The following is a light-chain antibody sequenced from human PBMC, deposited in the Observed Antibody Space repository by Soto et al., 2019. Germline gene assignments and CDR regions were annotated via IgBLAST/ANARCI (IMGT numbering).Light chain of an antibody. CDR2: AAS. V-gene: IGKV1-9*01. J-gene: IGKJ2*01. CDR3: QQLSYYPRT. Sequence: IQMTQSPSSLSAAVGDRVTITCRASQGVSSYLVWYQQKPGRAPELLIYAASTLQSGVPLRFSGSGSGTEFTLTISSLQPEDFATYYCQQLSYYPRTFGQGTKLEIK. CDR1: QGVSSY.